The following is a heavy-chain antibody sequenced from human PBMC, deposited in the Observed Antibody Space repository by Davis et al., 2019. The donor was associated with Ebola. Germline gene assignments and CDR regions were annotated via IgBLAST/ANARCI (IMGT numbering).Heavy chain of an antibody. CDR3: ARDSGYYDFWSGYHGNYYMDV. V-gene: IGHV3-30*03. D-gene: IGHD3-3*01. Sequence: PGGSLRLSCAASGFTFSSYGMHWVRQAPGKGLEWVASISYDGRNNYYADSVKGRFTMSRDTSKHKLFLQMDSLRAEDTAVYYCARDSGYYDFWSGYHGNYYMDVWGKGTTVTVSS. CDR2: ISYDGRNN. J-gene: IGHJ6*03. CDR1: GFTFSSYG.